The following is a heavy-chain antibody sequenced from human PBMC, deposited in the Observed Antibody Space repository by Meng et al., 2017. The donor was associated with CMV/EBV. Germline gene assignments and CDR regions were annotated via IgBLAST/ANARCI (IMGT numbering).Heavy chain of an antibody. CDR2: INHSGST. CDR3: ARGRGSWYFVDY. CDR1: GVSFSGYY. D-gene: IGHD6-13*01. J-gene: IGHJ4*02. Sequence: QVLLRQRGACLLKLSETLSHTCAVYGVSFSGYYWMLIRQPPGKGLEWIVEINHSGSTNYNPSLKSRVTISVDTSKNQFSLKLSSVTAADTAVYYCARGRGSWYFVDYWGQGTLVIVSS. V-gene: IGHV4-34*02.